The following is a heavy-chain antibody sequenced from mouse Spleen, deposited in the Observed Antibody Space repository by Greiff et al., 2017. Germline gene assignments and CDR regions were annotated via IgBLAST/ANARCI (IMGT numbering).Heavy chain of an antibody. D-gene: IGHD2-2*01. Sequence: VHLVESGAELVRPGTSVKVSCKASGYAFTNYLIEWVKQRPGQGLEWIGVINPGSGGTNYNEKFKGKATLTADKSSSTAYMQLSSLTSEDSAVYYCASGYDYFDYWGQGTTLTVSS. CDR2: INPGSGGT. CDR1: GYAFTNYL. CDR3: ASGYDYFDY. V-gene: IGHV1-54*01. J-gene: IGHJ2*01.